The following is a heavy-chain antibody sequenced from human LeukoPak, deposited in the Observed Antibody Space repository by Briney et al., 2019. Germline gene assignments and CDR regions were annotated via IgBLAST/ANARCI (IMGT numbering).Heavy chain of an antibody. V-gene: IGHV4-31*03. Sequence: SQTLSLTCTVSGGSISSGGYYWSWIRQHPGKGLEWIVYIYYSGSTYYNPSLKSRFTISVDTSKNQFSLKLSSVTAADTAVYYCAASYSGYDYVRYYYGMDVWGQGTTVTVSS. J-gene: IGHJ6*02. CDR2: IYYSGST. CDR1: GGSISSGGYY. D-gene: IGHD5-12*01. CDR3: AASYSGYDYVRYYYGMDV.